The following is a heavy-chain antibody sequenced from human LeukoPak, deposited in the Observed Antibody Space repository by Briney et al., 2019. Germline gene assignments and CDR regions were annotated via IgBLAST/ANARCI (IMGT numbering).Heavy chain of an antibody. CDR2: ISGSGGST. J-gene: IGHJ5*02. Sequence: QSGGSLRLSCAASGFTFSSYAMSWVRQAPGKGLEWVSAISGSGGSTYYADSVKGRFTISRDNSKNTLYLQMNSLRAEDTAVYYCAKVLIKVLWFGELRSWFDPWGQGTLVTVSS. CDR1: GFTFSSYA. V-gene: IGHV3-23*01. CDR3: AKVLIKVLWFGELRSWFDP. D-gene: IGHD3-10*01.